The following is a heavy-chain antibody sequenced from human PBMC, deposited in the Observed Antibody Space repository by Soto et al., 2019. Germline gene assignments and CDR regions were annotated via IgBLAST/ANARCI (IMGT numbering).Heavy chain of an antibody. V-gene: IGHV1-69*08. CDR3: ARDVAHGDYSWFDP. D-gene: IGHD4-17*01. CDR2: IIPILGIA. J-gene: IGHJ5*02. CDR1: GGTFSSYT. Sequence: QVQLVQSGAEVKKPGSSVKVSCKASGGTFSSYTISWVRQAPGQGLEWMGRIIPILGIANYAQKFQGRVTITADKSTSTAYMELSSLRSEDTAVYYCARDVAHGDYSWFDPWGPGTLVTVSS.